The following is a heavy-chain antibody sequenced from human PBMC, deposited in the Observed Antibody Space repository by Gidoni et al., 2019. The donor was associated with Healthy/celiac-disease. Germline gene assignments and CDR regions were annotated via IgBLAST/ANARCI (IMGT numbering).Heavy chain of an antibody. CDR1: GYTFTSSG. J-gene: IGHJ5*02. CDR3: AGRNRGIAVAGTSVWFDP. V-gene: IGHV1-18*01. D-gene: IGHD6-19*01. Sequence: QVQLVQSGAEVKKPGASVKVSCKASGYTFTSSGISWVRQAPGQGLEWMGWISAYNGNTNYAQKLQGRVTMTTDTSTSTAYMELRSLRSDDTAVYYCAGRNRGIAVAGTSVWFDPWGQGTLVTVSS. CDR2: ISAYNGNT.